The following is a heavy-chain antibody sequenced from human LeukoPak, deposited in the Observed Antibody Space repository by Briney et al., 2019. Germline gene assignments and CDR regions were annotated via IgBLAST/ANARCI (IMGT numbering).Heavy chain of an antibody. D-gene: IGHD1-26*01. CDR2: INPNSGGT. V-gene: IGHV1-2*02. J-gene: IGHJ4*02. CDR3: ARGSIVGATFDYFDY. Sequence: ASVKVPCKASGYTFTGYYIHWVRQAPGQGLEWMGWINPNSGGTNYAQKFQGRVTMTRDTSISTSYMDLSRLRSDDTAVYYCARGSIVGATFDYFDYWGQGTLVTVSS. CDR1: GYTFTGYY.